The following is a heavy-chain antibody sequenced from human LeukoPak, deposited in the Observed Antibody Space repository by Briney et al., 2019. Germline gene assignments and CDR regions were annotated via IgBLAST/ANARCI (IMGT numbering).Heavy chain of an antibody. D-gene: IGHD4-23*01. V-gene: IGHV3-7*01. J-gene: IGHJ4*02. CDR1: GFTFRRCW. CDR3: ATDPRPDSGNFLGFDY. Sequence: GGSLRLSCVASGFTFRRCWMSWVRQAPGKGLEWAANINQDGSEKYYVDSVKGRFTISRDNSKNSLYLQMSSVRAEDAAVYYCATDPRPDSGNFLGFDYWGQGTLVTVSS. CDR2: INQDGSEK.